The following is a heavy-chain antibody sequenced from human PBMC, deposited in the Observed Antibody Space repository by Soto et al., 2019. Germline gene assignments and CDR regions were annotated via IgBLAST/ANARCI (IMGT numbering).Heavy chain of an antibody. CDR2: IDTLSSTM. Sequence: EVQLVESGGGLVQPGGSLRLSCAASGFTFSSSSMNWVRQAPGKGLEWVSFIDTLSSTMYYADSVRGRFTISRHNAKNSLYLQMNSLRAEDTASYYCTGGGGSSEPGYWGQGTMVTVTS. D-gene: IGHD3-22*01. J-gene: IGHJ4*02. CDR1: GFTFSSSS. V-gene: IGHV3-48*01. CDR3: TGGGGSSEPGY.